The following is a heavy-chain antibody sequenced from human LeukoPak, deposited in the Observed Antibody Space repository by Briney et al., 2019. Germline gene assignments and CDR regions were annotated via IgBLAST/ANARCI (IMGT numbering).Heavy chain of an antibody. V-gene: IGHV1-2*02. D-gene: IGHD5-24*01. CDR1: GYTFTGYY. J-gene: IGHJ3*02. CDR3: ARGTVEMATIPDAFDI. Sequence: ASVKVSCKASGYTFTGYYMHWVRQAPGQGLEWMGWINPNSGGTNYAQKFQGRVTMTRDTSISTAYMELSSLRSEDTAVYYCARGTVEMATIPDAFDIWGQGTMVTVSS. CDR2: INPNSGGT.